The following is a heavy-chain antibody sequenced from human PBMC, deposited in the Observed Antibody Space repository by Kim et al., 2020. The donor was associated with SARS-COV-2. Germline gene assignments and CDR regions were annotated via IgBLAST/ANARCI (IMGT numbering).Heavy chain of an antibody. CDR3: AREYCSGGSCYPGDWFDP. J-gene: IGHJ5*02. D-gene: IGHD2-15*01. V-gene: IGHV3-30*04. CDR1: GFTFSSYA. Sequence: GGSLRLSCAASGFTFSSYAMHWVRQAPGKGLEWVAVISYDGSNKYYADSVKGRFTISRDNSKNTLYLQMNSLRAEDTAVYYCAREYCSGGSCYPGDWFDPWGKGTLVTVSS. CDR2: ISYDGSNK.